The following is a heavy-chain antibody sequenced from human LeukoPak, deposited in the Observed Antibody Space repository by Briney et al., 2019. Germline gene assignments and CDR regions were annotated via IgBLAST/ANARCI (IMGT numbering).Heavy chain of an antibody. CDR3: ARVTNGYCSGGSCSSRGALGY. D-gene: IGHD2-15*01. J-gene: IGHJ4*02. Sequence: SETLSLTCTVSGGSISGYYWSRIRRPPGKGLEWIGYIYYSGSTSYNPSLKSRVTISVDTSKNQFSLKLSSVTAADTAVYYCARVTNGYCSGGSCSSRGALGYWGQGTLVTVSS. CDR1: GGSISGYY. V-gene: IGHV4-59*01. CDR2: IYYSGST.